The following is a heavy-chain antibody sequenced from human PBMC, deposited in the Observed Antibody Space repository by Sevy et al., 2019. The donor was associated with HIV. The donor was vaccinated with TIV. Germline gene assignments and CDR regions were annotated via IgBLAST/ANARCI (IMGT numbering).Heavy chain of an antibody. CDR2: INPNSGGT. V-gene: IGHV1-2*06. CDR3: ARDGGSSEWGAEY. CDR1: GYTFTGYY. D-gene: IGHD1-26*01. Sequence: ASVKVSCKASGYTFTGYYMHWVRQAPGQGLEWMGRINPNSGGTNYAQTFQGRVTMTRDTSISTAYMELSRLRSDDTAVYYCARDGGSSEWGAEYWGQGTLVTVSS. J-gene: IGHJ4*02.